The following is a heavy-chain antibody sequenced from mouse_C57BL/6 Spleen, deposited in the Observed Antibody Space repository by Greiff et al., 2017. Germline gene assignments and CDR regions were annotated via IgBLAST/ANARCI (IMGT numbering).Heavy chain of an antibody. CDR2: IYPGDGDT. J-gene: IGHJ4*01. Sequence: VQLQESGPELVKPGASVKISCKASGYAFSSSWMNWVKQRPGKGLEWIGRIYPGDGDTNYNGKFKGKATLTADKSSSTAYMQLSSLTSEDSAVYFCARIYDGYYDAMDYWGQGTSVTVSS. CDR3: ARIYDGYYDAMDY. CDR1: GYAFSSSW. D-gene: IGHD2-3*01. V-gene: IGHV1-82*01.